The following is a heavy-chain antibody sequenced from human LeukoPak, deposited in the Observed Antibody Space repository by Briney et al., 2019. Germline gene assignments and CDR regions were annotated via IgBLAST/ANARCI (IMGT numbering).Heavy chain of an antibody. J-gene: IGHJ4*02. Sequence: SETLSLTCTVYGGSISSYYWSWIRQPAGKGLEWIGRIYTSGSTNYNPSLKSRVTMSVDTSKNQFSLKLSSVTAADTAVYYCARDTPGYSYGSYFDYWGQGTLVTVSS. CDR2: IYTSGST. CDR3: ARDTPGYSYGSYFDY. D-gene: IGHD5-18*01. V-gene: IGHV4-4*07. CDR1: GGSISSYY.